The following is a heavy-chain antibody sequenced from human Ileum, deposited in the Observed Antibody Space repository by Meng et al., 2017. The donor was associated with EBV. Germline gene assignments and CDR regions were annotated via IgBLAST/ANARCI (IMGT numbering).Heavy chain of an antibody. CDR1: GGSVSSAHSF. CDR3: AGDPHSGSPH. J-gene: IGHJ4*02. Sequence: QGQLQEPGPGLVKHAETLSLTCTVSGGSVSSAHSFWTWIRQPPGKGLEWIGYMSYSGSTNYSPPLESRVTISVDTSKNQFSLKLSSVTAADTAVYYCAGDPHSGSPHWGQGTLVTVSS. CDR2: MSYSGST. D-gene: IGHD1-26*01. V-gene: IGHV4-61*01.